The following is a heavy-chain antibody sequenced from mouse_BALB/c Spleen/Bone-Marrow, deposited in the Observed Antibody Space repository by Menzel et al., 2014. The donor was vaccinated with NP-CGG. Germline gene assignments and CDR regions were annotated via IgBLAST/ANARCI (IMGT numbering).Heavy chain of an antibody. V-gene: IGHV2-6-7*01. J-gene: IGHJ4*01. D-gene: IGHD4-1*01. Sequence: VHLVESGPGLVAPSQSLSITCTVSGFSLTGYGVNWVRQPPGKGLEWLGMIWGDGSTDYNSALKSRLSISKDNSKSQVVLKMNSLQTDDTARYYCARTLGHYAMDYWGQGTSVTVSS. CDR3: ARTLGHYAMDY. CDR2: IWGDGST. CDR1: GFSLTGYG.